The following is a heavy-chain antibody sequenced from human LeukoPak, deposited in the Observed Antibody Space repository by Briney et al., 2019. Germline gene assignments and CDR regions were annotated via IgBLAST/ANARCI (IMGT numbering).Heavy chain of an antibody. Sequence: SETLSLTCAVYGGSFSEYYWRWIRQSPGKGREWIAEISQSGSINYNPSLKSRFTISVDASKKQFSLKMSSVTAADTAMYYCARVPAGRNVVAAAARMGWNGAFDIWGQGTMVTVSS. V-gene: IGHV4-34*01. CDR3: ARVPAGRNVVAAAARMGWNGAFDI. J-gene: IGHJ3*02. CDR1: GGSFSEYY. CDR2: ISQSGSI. D-gene: IGHD2-2*01.